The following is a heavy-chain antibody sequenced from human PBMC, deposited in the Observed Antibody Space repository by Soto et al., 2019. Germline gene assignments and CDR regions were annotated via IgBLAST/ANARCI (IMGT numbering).Heavy chain of an antibody. CDR1: GFTFSSYG. CDR2: ISYDGSNK. Sequence: QVQLVESGGGVVQPGRSLRLSCAASGFTFSSYGMHWVRQAPSKGLEWVAVISYDGSNKYYADSVKGRFTISRYNSKNTLYLQMNSLRAEVTAVYYCAKDGVGATIDYWGQGTLVTVSS. CDR3: AKDGVGATIDY. V-gene: IGHV3-30*18. J-gene: IGHJ4*02. D-gene: IGHD1-26*01.